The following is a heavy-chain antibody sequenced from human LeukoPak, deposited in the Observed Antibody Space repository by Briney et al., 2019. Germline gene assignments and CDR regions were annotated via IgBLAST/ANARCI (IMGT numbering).Heavy chain of an antibody. V-gene: IGHV3-30*18. J-gene: IGHJ4*02. D-gene: IGHD6-13*01. CDR1: GFTFSSYG. Sequence: GGSLRLSCAASGFTFSSYGMHWVRQAPGKGLEWVTVISYDGSNKYYADSVKGRFTISRDNSKNTLYLQMNSLRAEDTAVYYCAKEGHGSSLDYWGQGTLVTVSS. CDR3: AKEGHGSSLDY. CDR2: ISYDGSNK.